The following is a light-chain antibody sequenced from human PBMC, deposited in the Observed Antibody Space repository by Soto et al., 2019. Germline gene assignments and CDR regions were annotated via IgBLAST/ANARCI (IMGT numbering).Light chain of an antibody. J-gene: IGKJ1*01. Sequence: DIVMTQSPDSLAVSLGERATINCKSSQSVLYSSNNKNYLAWYQQKPGQSPKLLIYWASTRESGVPDRFSGGGSATDFTLTISSLQAEDVAVYYCQQYYSTPRTFGQGTKVEIK. CDR3: QQYYSTPRT. V-gene: IGKV4-1*01. CDR1: QSVLYSSNNKNY. CDR2: WAS.